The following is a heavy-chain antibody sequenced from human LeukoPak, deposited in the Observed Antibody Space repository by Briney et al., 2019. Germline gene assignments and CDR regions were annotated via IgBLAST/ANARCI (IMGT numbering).Heavy chain of an antibody. CDR3: ARNRPYDYVWGSYRYSTTDTYYFDY. V-gene: IGHV1-18*01. CDR1: GYTFTSYG. Sequence: GASVKVSCKASGYTFTSYGISWARQAPGQGLEWMGWISAYNGNTNYAQKLQGRVTMTTDTSTSTAYMELRSLRSDDTAVYYCARNRPYDYVWGSYRYSTTDTYYFDYWGQGTLVTVSS. D-gene: IGHD3-16*02. CDR2: ISAYNGNT. J-gene: IGHJ4*02.